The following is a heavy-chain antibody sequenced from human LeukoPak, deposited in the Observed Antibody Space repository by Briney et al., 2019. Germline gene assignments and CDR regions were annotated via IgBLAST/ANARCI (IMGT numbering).Heavy chain of an antibody. CDR2: ISAYNGNT. CDR3: ARGAISVVVPAAIDY. J-gene: IGHJ4*02. V-gene: IGHV1-18*04. Sequence: ASVKVSCKASGYTFTSYGISWVRQAPGQGLEWMGWISAYNGNTNYAQMLQGRVTMTTDTSTSTAYMELRSLRSDDTAVYYCARGAISVVVPAAIDYWGQGTLVTVSS. CDR1: GYTFTSYG. D-gene: IGHD2-2*01.